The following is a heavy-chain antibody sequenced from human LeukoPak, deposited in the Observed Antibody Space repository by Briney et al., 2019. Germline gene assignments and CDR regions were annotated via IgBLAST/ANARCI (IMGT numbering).Heavy chain of an antibody. J-gene: IGHJ6*03. Sequence: SETLSLTCTVSGGSISSYYWSWIRQPPGKGLEWIGYIYYSGSTNYNPSLKSRVTISVDTSKNQFSLKLSSVTAADTAAYYCARVHTVTTRTQNPSYYYYMDVWGKGTTVTVSS. CDR1: GGSISSYY. D-gene: IGHD4-11*01. CDR2: IYYSGST. CDR3: ARVHTVTTRTQNPSYYYYMDV. V-gene: IGHV4-59*01.